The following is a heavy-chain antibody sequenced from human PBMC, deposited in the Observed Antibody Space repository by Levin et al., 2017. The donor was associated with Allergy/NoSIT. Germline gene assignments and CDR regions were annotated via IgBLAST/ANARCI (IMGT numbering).Heavy chain of an antibody. J-gene: IGHJ6*03. D-gene: IGHD3-10*01. CDR3: AGPNPTRARNRVRGVNRDGYMDV. CDR1: GGSFSGYY. V-gene: IGHV4-34*01. CDR2: INHSGST. Sequence: PSETLSLTCAVYGGSFSGYYWSWIRQPPGKGLEWIGEINHSGSTNYNPSLKSRVTISVDTSKNQFSLKLSSVTAADTAVYYCAGPNPTRARNRVRGVNRDGYMDVWGKGTTVTVSS.